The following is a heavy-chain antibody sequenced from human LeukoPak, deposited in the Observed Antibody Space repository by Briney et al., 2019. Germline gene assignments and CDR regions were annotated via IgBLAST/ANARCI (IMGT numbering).Heavy chain of an antibody. V-gene: IGHV4-59*08. Sequence: PSETLSLTCTVSGGSIRSFYWSWIRQPPGKGLEWIGYIFYSGSTNYNPSLKSRVTISVDTSKNQFSLKLSSVTAADTAVYYCARHGSGYYFFDYWGQGPLVIVSS. J-gene: IGHJ4*02. D-gene: IGHD3-3*01. CDR2: IFYSGST. CDR1: GGSIRSFY. CDR3: ARHGSGYYFFDY.